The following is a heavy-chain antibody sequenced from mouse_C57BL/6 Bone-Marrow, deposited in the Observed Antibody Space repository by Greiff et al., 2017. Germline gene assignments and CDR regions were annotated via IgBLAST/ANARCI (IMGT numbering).Heavy chain of an antibody. CDR2: INPYNGGT. J-gene: IGHJ2*01. D-gene: IGHD1-1*01. Sequence: VHVKQSGPVLVKPGASVKMSCTASGYTFTDYYMNWVKQSHGKSLEWIGVINPYNGGTSYNQKFKGKATLTVDKSSSTAYMELNSLTSEDSAVDYCARRYYYFDYWGQGTTLTVSS. V-gene: IGHV1-19*01. CDR1: GYTFTDYY. CDR3: ARRYYYFDY.